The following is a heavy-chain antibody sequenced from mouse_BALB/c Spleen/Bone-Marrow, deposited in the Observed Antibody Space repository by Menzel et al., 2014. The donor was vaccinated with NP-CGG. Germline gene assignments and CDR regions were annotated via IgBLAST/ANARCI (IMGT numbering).Heavy chain of an antibody. V-gene: IGHV1-82*01. Sequence: QVQLQQSGPELVKPGASVKISCKASGYAFSSSWMNWVKQRPGQGLEWIGRIYPGDGDTNYNGKFKGKATLTADKSSSTAYMQLSSLTSVDSAVYFCASGSSSLAYWGQGTLVTVSA. CDR3: ASGSSSLAY. CDR2: IYPGDGDT. CDR1: GYAFSSSW. J-gene: IGHJ3*01. D-gene: IGHD1-1*01.